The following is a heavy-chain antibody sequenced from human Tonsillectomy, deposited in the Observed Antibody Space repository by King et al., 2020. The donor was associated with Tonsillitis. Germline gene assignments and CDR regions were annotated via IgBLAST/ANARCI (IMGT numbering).Heavy chain of an antibody. CDR1: GGSISSYH. CDR3: ARSQYSNYVFDY. CDR2: IYFSWST. Sequence: VQLQESGPGLVKPSETLSLTCIVSGGSISSYHWTCLRQPPGKVLECIGYIYFSWSTNYHPSLKILVTISVDTSKNQFSLKLSSVTAADTAVYYCARSQYSNYVFDYWGQGTLVTVSS. V-gene: IGHV4-59*01. J-gene: IGHJ4*02. D-gene: IGHD4-11*01.